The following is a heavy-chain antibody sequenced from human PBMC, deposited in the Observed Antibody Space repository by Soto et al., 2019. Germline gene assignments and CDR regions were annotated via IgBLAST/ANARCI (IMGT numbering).Heavy chain of an antibody. Sequence: QVQLQESGPGLVKPSETLSLTCTVSGGSISSYYWSWIRQPPGKGLEWIGYIYYSGSTNYNPSLKSRVTISVDTSKNQFSLKLSSVTAADTAVYYCARVRGYCSGGSCYAYYGMDVW. J-gene: IGHJ6*01. CDR2: IYYSGST. CDR3: ARVRGYCSGGSCYAYYGMDV. CDR1: GGSISSYY. D-gene: IGHD2-15*01. V-gene: IGHV4-59*01.